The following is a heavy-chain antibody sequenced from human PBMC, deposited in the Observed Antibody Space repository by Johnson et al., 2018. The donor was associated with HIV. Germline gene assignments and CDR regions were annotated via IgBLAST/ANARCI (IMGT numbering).Heavy chain of an antibody. V-gene: IGHV3-30-3*01. J-gene: IGHJ3*02. D-gene: IGHD7-27*01. CDR2: LSYDGSNE. CDR3: ARQLGSDAFDI. CDR1: GFTFGDSA. Sequence: QVQLVESGGGVVQSGRSLRLSCAASGFTFGDSAIHWVRQAPGKGLEWVAVLSYDGSNEYYADSVKGRFTISRDNSKNTLYLQMNSLRAEDTAVYYCARQLGSDAFDIWGQGTMVTVSS.